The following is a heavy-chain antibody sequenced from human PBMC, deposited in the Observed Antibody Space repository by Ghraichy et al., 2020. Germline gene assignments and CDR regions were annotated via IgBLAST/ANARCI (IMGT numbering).Heavy chain of an antibody. J-gene: IGHJ6*02. D-gene: IGHD5-24*01. V-gene: IGHV2-70*11. CDR3: ARILAGDAVRDPTLYFYYGMDV. CDR1: GFSLGTSGMS. CDR2: VDWDDNK. Sequence: SGPTLVKPTQTLTLTCSISGFSLGTSGMSVSWIRQSPGKAPEWLARVDWDDNKYYSTSLRTRLSISKDTSKDQVVLTMTNMNPVDTATYYCARILAGDAVRDPTLYFYYGMDVWGQGTTVTVSS.